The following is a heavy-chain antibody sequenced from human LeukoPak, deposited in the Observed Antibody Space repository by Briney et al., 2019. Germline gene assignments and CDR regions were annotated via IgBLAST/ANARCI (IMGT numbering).Heavy chain of an antibody. Sequence: GGSLRLSCAASGFTFSSYSMNWVRQAPGKGLEWVLSISSSSSYIYYADSVKGRFTISRDNAKNSLYLQMNSLRAEDTAVYYCARWRDGYYYDSNGYYPFDYWGQGTLVTVSS. CDR2: ISSSSSYI. CDR3: ARWRDGYYYDSNGYYPFDY. J-gene: IGHJ4*02. V-gene: IGHV3-21*01. D-gene: IGHD3-22*01. CDR1: GFTFSSYS.